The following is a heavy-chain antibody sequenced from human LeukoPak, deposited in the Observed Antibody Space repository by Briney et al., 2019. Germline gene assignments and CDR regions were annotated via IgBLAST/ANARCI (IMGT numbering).Heavy chain of an antibody. J-gene: IGHJ4*02. CDR3: ARDALWFGELSLWGGEYYFDY. CDR1: GYTFTGYY. V-gene: IGHV1-2*02. D-gene: IGHD3-10*01. Sequence: ASVKVSCKASGYTFTGYYMHWVRQAPGQGLEWMGWINPNSGGTNYAQKFQGRVTMTRDTSISAAYMELSRLRSDDTAVYYCARDALWFGELSLWGGEYYFDYWGQGTLVTVSS. CDR2: INPNSGGT.